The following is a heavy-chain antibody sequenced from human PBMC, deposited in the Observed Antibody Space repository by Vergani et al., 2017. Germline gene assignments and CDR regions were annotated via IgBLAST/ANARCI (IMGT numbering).Heavy chain of an antibody. CDR2: IIPIFGTA. CDR3: ARDQFYAPARIVVVPPSSND. J-gene: IGHJ4*02. Sequence: QVQLVQSGAEVKKPGSSVKVSCKASGVTFSSYAISWVRQAPGQGLEWMGGIIPIFGTANYGQKFQGRVTITADESTSTAYMELSSLRSEDTAVYYCARDQFYAPARIVVVPPSSNDWSQGTLVTVYS. D-gene: IGHD2-2*01. V-gene: IGHV1-69*01. CDR1: GVTFSSYA.